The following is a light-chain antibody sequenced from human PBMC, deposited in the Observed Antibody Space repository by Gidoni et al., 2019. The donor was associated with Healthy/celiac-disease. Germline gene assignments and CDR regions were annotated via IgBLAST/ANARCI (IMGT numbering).Light chain of an antibody. J-gene: IGKJ2*01. CDR1: QSVSSSY. CDR2: GAS. CDR3: QQYGSSPYT. Sequence: ENVLTQSPGTLSLSPGERATLSYRASQSVSSSYLAWYQQKPGQAPRLLIYGASSRATGIPDRFSGSGSGTDFTLTISRLEPEDFAVYYCQQYGSSPYTFGQGTKLEIK. V-gene: IGKV3-20*01.